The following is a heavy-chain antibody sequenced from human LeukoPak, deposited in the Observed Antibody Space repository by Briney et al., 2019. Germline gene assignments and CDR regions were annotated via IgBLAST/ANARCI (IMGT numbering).Heavy chain of an antibody. D-gene: IGHD6-13*01. CDR3: ARRGTGIAGNRQFYFDF. Sequence: GGSLRLSCAASGLTFSTYAMSWVRQAPGKGLEWVSTISGTSGGTYYADSVKGRFTISRDNSKNTLYLQMNSLRDEDTAVYCCARRGTGIAGNRQFYFDFWGQGTLVTVSS. CDR1: GLTFSTYA. J-gene: IGHJ4*02. CDR2: ISGTSGGT. V-gene: IGHV3-23*01.